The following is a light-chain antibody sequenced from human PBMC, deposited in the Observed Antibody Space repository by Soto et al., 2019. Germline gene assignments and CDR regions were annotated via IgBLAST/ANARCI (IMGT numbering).Light chain of an antibody. V-gene: IGKV3-20*01. CDR1: QSVSSNS. CDR3: QQYGSSGWT. CDR2: GAS. J-gene: IGKJ1*01. Sequence: EIVLTQSPGTLSLSPGERATLTCRASQSVSSNSLGWYQQKPGQAPRLLIYGASTRASGIPDRFSGSGSGTDFILTISRLEPEDFAVYYCQQYGSSGWTFGQGTKVDIK.